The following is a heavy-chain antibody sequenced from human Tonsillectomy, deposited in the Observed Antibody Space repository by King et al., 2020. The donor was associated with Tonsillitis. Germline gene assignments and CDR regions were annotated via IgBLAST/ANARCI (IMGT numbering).Heavy chain of an antibody. CDR2: ISAYNGNT. V-gene: IGHV1-18*04. Sequence: QLVQSGAEVKKPGASVKVSCKASGYTFTSYGISWVRQAPGQGLEWMGWISAYNGNTNYAQKLQGRVTMTTETSTSTAYMELRSLRSDDTAVYYCSRDFRSLFGEYSDGMDVWGQGTTVTVSS. D-gene: IGHD2/OR15-2a*01. CDR1: GYTFTSYG. CDR3: SRDFRSLFGEYSDGMDV. J-gene: IGHJ6*02.